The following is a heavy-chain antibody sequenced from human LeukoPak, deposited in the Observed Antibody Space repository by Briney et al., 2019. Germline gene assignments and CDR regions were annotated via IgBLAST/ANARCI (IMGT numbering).Heavy chain of an antibody. V-gene: IGHV4-39*01. CDR3: ARRTYYYGSGISSEAFDI. CDR1: GGSFSSRSHY. Sequence: PSETLSLTCAVSGGSFSSRSHYWGWIRQPPGKGLEWIGSIYYSGSTYYNPSLKSRVTISVDTSKNQFSLKLSSVTAADTAVYYCARRTYYYGSGISSEAFDIWGQGTMVTVSS. J-gene: IGHJ3*02. D-gene: IGHD3-10*01. CDR2: IYYSGST.